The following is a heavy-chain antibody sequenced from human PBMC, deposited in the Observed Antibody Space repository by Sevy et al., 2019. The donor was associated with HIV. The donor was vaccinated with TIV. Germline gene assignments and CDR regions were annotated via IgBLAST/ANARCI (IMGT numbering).Heavy chain of an antibody. CDR3: ARGAYYFDY. CDR1: GGSISSYY. J-gene: IGHJ4*02. Sequence: SETLSLTCTVSGGSISSYYWSWIRQPPGKGLGWIGYIYYSGSTNYNPSLKSRVTISVDTSKNQFSLKLGSVTAADTAVYYCARGAYYFDYWGQGTLVTVSS. V-gene: IGHV4-59*01. CDR2: IYYSGST.